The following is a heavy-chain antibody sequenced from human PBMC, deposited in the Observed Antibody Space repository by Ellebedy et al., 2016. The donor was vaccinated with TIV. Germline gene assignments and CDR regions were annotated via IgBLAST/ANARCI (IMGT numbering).Heavy chain of an antibody. Sequence: MPSETLSLTCAVYGGSFSGYYWSWIRQPPGKGLEWIGEINHSGSTNYNPSLKSRVTISVDTSKNQFSLKLSSVTAADTAVYYCARFPKLGTGYYFDYWGQGTLVTVSS. CDR1: GGSFSGYY. J-gene: IGHJ4*02. CDR3: ARFPKLGTGYYFDY. D-gene: IGHD2-8*02. V-gene: IGHV4-34*01. CDR2: INHSGST.